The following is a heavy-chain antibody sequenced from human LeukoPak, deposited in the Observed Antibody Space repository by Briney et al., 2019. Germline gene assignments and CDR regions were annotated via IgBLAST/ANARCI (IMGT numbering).Heavy chain of an antibody. V-gene: IGHV4-59*01. D-gene: IGHD4-11*01. CDR3: ARDYSNYIMDY. J-gene: IGHJ4*02. Sequence: SETLSLTCTVSGGSIRTDYWSWIRQPPRKGQEWIGYIYYSVSTNYNPSLKSRVTMSVDTSKNQFSLKLTSVTAADTAVYYCARDYSNYIMDYWGQGTLVSVSS. CDR2: IYYSVST. CDR1: GGSIRTDY.